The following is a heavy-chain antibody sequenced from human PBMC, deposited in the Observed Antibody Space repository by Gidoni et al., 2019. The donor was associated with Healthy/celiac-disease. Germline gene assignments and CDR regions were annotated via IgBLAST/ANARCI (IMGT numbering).Heavy chain of an antibody. D-gene: IGHD3-10*01. CDR3: ARLPYYYGGAFDI. CDR2: IYPGDSDT. Sequence: EVQLVPSGAEVKKPGESLKISCKGSGYSFTSYWIGWGSQMPGKGLEWMGIIYPGDSDTRYSPSFQGQVTISADKSISTAYLQWSSLKASDTAMYYCARLPYYYGGAFDIWGQGTMVTVSS. V-gene: IGHV5-51*01. J-gene: IGHJ3*02. CDR1: GYSFTSYW.